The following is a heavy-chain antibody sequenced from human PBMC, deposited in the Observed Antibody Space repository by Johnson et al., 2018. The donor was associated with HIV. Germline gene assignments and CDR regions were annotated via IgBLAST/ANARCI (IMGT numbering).Heavy chain of an antibody. CDR2: ISYDGSNK. Sequence: QVQLVESGGGAVQPGRSLRLSCSASGFTFSSSGMHWVRQAPGKGLEWVAVISYDGSNKYYADSVKGRFTISRDNSKNTLYLQMNSLRAEDTAVYYCAKGFFELDDAFDIWGQGTMVTVSS. CDR3: AKGFFELDDAFDI. D-gene: IGHD3/OR15-3a*01. J-gene: IGHJ3*02. V-gene: IGHV3-30*18. CDR1: GFTFSSSG.